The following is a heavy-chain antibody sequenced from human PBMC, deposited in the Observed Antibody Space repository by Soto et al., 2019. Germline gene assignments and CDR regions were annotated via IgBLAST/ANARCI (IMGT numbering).Heavy chain of an antibody. CDR2: ISNDGSTK. V-gene: IGHV3-30*03. CDR3: ASRIRDGY. Sequence: QVQLVESGGGVVQPGRSLTLSCAVSGLTFSSYGMHWVRQAPGKGLEWVAVISNDGSTKYYADSVKGRFTISRDNSKITLFLQMNSLGVEDTAVYYCASRIRDGYWGQGTLFIVSS. J-gene: IGHJ4*02. CDR1: GLTFSSYG. D-gene: IGHD3-10*01.